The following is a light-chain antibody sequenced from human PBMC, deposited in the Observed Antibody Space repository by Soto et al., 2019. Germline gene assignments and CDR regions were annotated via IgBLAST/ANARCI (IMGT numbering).Light chain of an antibody. CDR2: AAS. CDR1: QSINIW. J-gene: IGKJ5*01. Sequence: ITQTPSTLSSSVGDRVTLTFRASQSINIWLAWYQQKPGKAPKLLIYAASTLQSGVPSRFSGSGSGTDFTLTISSLQPEDFATYYCQQAYSLPITFGQGTRLEI. V-gene: IGKV1-12*01. CDR3: QQAYSLPIT.